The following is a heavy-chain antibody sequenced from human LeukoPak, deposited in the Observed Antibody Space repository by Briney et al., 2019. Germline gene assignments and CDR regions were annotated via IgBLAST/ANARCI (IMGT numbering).Heavy chain of an antibody. CDR2: VNTDSGDT. J-gene: IGHJ4*02. D-gene: IGHD1-1*01. V-gene: IGHV1-8*01. Sequence: ASVKVACKTSGYIFTNYDINWVRQAAGQGLEWMGWVNTDSGDTGFAQKFQGRLTSTTNTSARIAYMEMSGLTSEDTAVYYCTRDWTYWGPGTLVAVSS. CDR3: TRDWTY. CDR1: GYIFTNYD.